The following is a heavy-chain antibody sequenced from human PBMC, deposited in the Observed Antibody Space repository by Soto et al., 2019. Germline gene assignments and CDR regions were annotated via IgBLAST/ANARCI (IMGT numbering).Heavy chain of an antibody. Sequence: QVQLVESGGGVVQPGTSLRLSCGASGFSFSSYAMHWVRQAPGKGLEWVAVISHDGSNTYYVDSVKRRFTISRDNSENTLFSQMNSPRAEDTAVYYCAKPYYGAGSYYPDAFDVWGQGTSVTVSS. CDR2: ISHDGSNT. V-gene: IGHV3-30*18. D-gene: IGHD3-10*01. CDR1: GFSFSSYA. J-gene: IGHJ3*01. CDR3: AKPYYGAGSYYPDAFDV.